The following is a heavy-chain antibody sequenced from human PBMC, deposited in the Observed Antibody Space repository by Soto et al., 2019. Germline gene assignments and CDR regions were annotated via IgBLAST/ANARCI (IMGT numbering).Heavy chain of an antibody. CDR2: INPSGGST. V-gene: IGHV1-46*01. Sequence: ASVKVSCKASGYTFTSYYMHWVRQAPGQGLEWMGIINPSGGSTSYAQKFQGRVTMTRDTSTSTVYMELSSLRSEDTAVYYCARNHDYSNYPEYYGMDVWGQGTTVTVSS. CDR3: ARNHDYSNYPEYYGMDV. CDR1: GYTFTSYY. J-gene: IGHJ6*02. D-gene: IGHD4-4*01.